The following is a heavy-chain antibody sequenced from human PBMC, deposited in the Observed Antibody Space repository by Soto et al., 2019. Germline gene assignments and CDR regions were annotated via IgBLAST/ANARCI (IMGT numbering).Heavy chain of an antibody. Sequence: QVQLVQSGAEVKKPGASVKVSCKASGYTFTGYYMHWVRQAPGQGLEWMGWINPNSGGTNYAQKFQGWVTMTRDTSISTAYMELSRLRSDDTAVYYCARGAVVVVAANVNWFDPWGQGTLVTVSS. CDR2: INPNSGGT. CDR1: GYTFTGYY. CDR3: ARGAVVVVAANVNWFDP. V-gene: IGHV1-2*04. D-gene: IGHD2-15*01. J-gene: IGHJ5*02.